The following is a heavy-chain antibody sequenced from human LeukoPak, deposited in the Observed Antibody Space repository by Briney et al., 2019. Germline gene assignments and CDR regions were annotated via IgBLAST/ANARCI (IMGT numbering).Heavy chain of an antibody. CDR2: ISAYKGNT. V-gene: IGHV1-18*01. Sequence: GASVKVSCKASGYTFTSYGISWVRQAPGQGLEWMGWISAYKGNTNYAQKLQGRVTMTTDTSTSTAYMELRSLRSDDTAVYYCARDYDILTGYPDAFDIWGQGTMVTVSS. CDR3: ARDYDILTGYPDAFDI. J-gene: IGHJ3*02. CDR1: GYTFTSYG. D-gene: IGHD3-9*01.